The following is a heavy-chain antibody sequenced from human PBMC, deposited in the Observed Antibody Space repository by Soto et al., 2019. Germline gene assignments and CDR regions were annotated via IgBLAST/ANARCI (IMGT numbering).Heavy chain of an antibody. V-gene: IGHV4-39*01. CDR1: GISVSTRDYY. Sequence: PSETLSLTCTVSGISVSTRDYYWGWVRQPPGKGLDWIGNIYYSGSTFYNPSLRSRVTLSVDTSKNQFSLRLNSVTAADTAVYFCAGFVVPASRNSDFDYWGQGTLVTVSS. J-gene: IGHJ4*02. CDR3: AGFVVPASRNSDFDY. D-gene: IGHD2-15*01. CDR2: IYYSGST.